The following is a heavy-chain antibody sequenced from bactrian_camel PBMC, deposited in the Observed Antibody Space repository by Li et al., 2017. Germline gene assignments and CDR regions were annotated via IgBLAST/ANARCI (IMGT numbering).Heavy chain of an antibody. D-gene: IGHD2*01. CDR1: GYPYSTIC. CDR2: IAADGSA. V-gene: IGHV3S53*01. Sequence: HVQLVESGGGSVQTGGSLRLSCTISGYPYSTICMAWFRQAPGKNREAVAAIAADGSAYYRNSVKGRFNISKDNAKNDLYLQMDSLKPEDTAMYYCAADLPVDGGSWDSSPICRRFGVWGQGTQVTVS. CDR3: AADLPVDGGSWDSSPICRRFGV. J-gene: IGHJ6*01.